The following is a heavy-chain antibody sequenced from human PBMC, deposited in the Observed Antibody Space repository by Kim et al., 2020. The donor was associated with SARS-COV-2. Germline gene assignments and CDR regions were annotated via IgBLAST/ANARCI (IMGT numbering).Heavy chain of an antibody. D-gene: IGHD2-2*01. CDR1: GGSISSYY. J-gene: IGHJ2*01. Sequence: SETLSLTCTVSGGSISSYYWSWIRQPPGKGLEWIGYIYYSGSTNYNPSLKSRVTISVDTSKNQFSLKLSSVTAADTAVYYCARHGTVVPAAIALRGDHWYFDLWGRGTLVTVSS. CDR3: ARHGTVVPAAIALRGDHWYFDL. V-gene: IGHV4-59*08. CDR2: IYYSGST.